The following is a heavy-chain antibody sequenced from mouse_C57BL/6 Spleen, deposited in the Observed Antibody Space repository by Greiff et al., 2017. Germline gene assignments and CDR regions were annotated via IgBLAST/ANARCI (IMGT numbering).Heavy chain of an antibody. D-gene: IGHD2-3*01. V-gene: IGHV1-53*01. CDR3: ARSRWLLWYFDV. CDR2: INPSNGGT. J-gene: IGHJ1*03. CDR1: GYTFTSYW. Sequence: QVQLQQPGTELVKPGASGYTFTSYWMHRVKQRPGQGLEWIGNINPSNGGTNYNEKFKSKATLTVDKSSSTAYMQLSSLTSEDSAVYYCARSRWLLWYFDVWGTGTTVIVSS.